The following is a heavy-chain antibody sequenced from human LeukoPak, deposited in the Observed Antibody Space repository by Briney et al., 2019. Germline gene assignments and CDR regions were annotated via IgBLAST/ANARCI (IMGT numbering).Heavy chain of an antibody. J-gene: IGHJ4*02. CDR3: AREGGGLIAAAGYFDY. V-gene: IGHV3-30*04. CDR2: ISYDGSNK. Sequence: SGGSLRLSCAASGFTFSSYAMHWVRQAPGKGLEWVAVISYDGSNKYYADSVKGRFTISRDNSKNTLYLQMNSLRAEDTAVYYCAREGGGLIAAAGYFDYWGQGTLVTVSS. CDR1: GFTFSSYA. D-gene: IGHD6-13*01.